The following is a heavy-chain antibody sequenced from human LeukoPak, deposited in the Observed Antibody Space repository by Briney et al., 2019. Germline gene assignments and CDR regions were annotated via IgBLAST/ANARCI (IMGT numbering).Heavy chain of an antibody. CDR3: GRSAGFVHFDH. J-gene: IGHJ4*02. V-gene: IGHV4-39*07. Sequence: SETLSLTCTVSGGSIRSSSYNWGWIRQPPGKGLEWIGSIHYTGTTFYNPSVKSRVTISVDTSKNQFSLMVRSVTAADTAVYYCGRSAGFVHFDHWGQGTLVTVTS. CDR1: GGSIRSSSYN. D-gene: IGHD3-16*01. CDR2: IHYTGTT.